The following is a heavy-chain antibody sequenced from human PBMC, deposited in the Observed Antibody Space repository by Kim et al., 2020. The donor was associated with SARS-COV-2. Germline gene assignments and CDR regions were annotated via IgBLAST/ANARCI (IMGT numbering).Heavy chain of an antibody. D-gene: IGHD4-17*01. J-gene: IGHJ4*02. V-gene: IGHV3-23*01. Sequence: GGSLRLSCAASGFTFSSYAMSWVRQAPGKGLEWVSAISGSGGSTYYADSVKGRFTISRDNSKNTLYLQMNSLRAEDTAVYYCAKERGDYGDYWYYFDYWGQGTLVTVSS. CDR2: ISGSGGST. CDR3: AKERGDYGDYWYYFDY. CDR1: GFTFSSYA.